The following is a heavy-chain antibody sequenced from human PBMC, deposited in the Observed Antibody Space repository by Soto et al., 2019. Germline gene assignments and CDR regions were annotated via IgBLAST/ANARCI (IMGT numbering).Heavy chain of an antibody. J-gene: IGHJ4*02. D-gene: IGHD1-26*01. CDR3: ARGRDGWELLYYFDY. CDR1: GGSISSYY. CDR2: IYYSGST. V-gene: IGHV4-59*01. Sequence: SETLSLTCTVSGGSISSYYWSWIRQPPGKGLEWIGYIYYSGSTNYNPSLKSRVTISVDTSKNQFSLKLSSVTAADTAVYYCARGRDGWELLYYFDYWGQGTLVTVSS.